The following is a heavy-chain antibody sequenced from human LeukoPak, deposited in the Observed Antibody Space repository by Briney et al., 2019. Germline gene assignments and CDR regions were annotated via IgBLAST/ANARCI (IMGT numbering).Heavy chain of an antibody. Sequence: SGTLSLTCTVSGGSISNYYWSWIRQPPGKGLEWIGYIYYSGSTNYNPSLKSRVTISVDTSKNQFSLKLSSVTAADTAVYYCARSRKKDWFDPWGQGTLVTVSS. J-gene: IGHJ5*02. CDR2: IYYSGST. V-gene: IGHV4-59*01. CDR3: ARSRKKDWFDP. CDR1: GGSISNYY.